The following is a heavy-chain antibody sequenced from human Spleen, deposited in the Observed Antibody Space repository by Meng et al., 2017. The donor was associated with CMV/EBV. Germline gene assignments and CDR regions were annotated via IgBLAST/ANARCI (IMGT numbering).Heavy chain of an antibody. CDR3: ARGQGSREGYWFDP. Sequence: ASGYTLNDFYMHWVRQAPGQGLEWMGWINPNSGGTAYPQKFQGRVTMTRDTSINTVYMELSRLRSDDTAVYYCARGQGSREGYWFDPWGQGTLVTVSS. CDR1: GYTLNDFY. V-gene: IGHV1-2*02. J-gene: IGHJ5*02. CDR2: INPNSGGT.